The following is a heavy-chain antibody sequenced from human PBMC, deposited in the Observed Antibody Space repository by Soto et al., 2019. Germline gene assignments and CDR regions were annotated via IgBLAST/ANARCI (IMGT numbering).Heavy chain of an antibody. CDR1: GYSFTSHW. Sequence: GESLKISCKGSGYSFTSHWIGWVRQMPGKGLDWMGIIDPGDSDDRYSPSFEGQVTISVDKSLTTAFLQWSSLKASDTAIYYCARRRSGSWWGETDFDVWGQGTMVTVSS. V-gene: IGHV5-51*01. J-gene: IGHJ3*01. CDR3: ARRRSGSWWGETDFDV. D-gene: IGHD6-13*01. CDR2: IDPGDSDD.